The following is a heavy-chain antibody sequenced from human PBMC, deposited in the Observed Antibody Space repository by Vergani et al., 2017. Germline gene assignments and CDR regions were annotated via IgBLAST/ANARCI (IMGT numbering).Heavy chain of an antibody. D-gene: IGHD5-18*01. CDR1: GFTFSSYS. CDR2: ISSSSSYI. Sequence: EVQLLESGGGLVQPGGSLRLSCAASGFTFSSYSMNWVRQAPGKGLEWVSSISSSSSYIYYADSVKGRFTISRDNAKNSLYLQMNSLRAEDTAVYYCARGRYIGYWYFDLWGRGTLVTVSS. V-gene: IGHV3-21*01. J-gene: IGHJ2*01. CDR3: ARGRYIGYWYFDL.